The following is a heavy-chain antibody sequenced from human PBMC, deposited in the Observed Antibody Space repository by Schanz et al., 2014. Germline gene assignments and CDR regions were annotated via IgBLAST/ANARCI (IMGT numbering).Heavy chain of an antibody. CDR1: GFTFNSYA. Sequence: QVQLVESGGGVVQPGGSLRLSCAASGFTFNSYAFHWVRQAPGKGLEWVALISYDGNTKYYADSVKGRFTISRDNSKNTLYLQMNSLRAEDTAVYYCARDLLVSHYDFWSGNDYWGQGTLVTVSS. D-gene: IGHD3-3*01. CDR2: ISYDGNTK. V-gene: IGHV3-30-3*01. CDR3: ARDLLVSHYDFWSGNDY. J-gene: IGHJ4*02.